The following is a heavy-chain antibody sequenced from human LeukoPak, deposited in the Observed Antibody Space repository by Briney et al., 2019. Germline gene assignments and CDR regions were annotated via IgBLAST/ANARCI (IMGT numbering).Heavy chain of an antibody. V-gene: IGHV3-23*01. Sequence: GGSLRLSCAASGFTFSSYAMSWVRQAPGKGLEWVLVISGSGGNTYYADSVKGRFTISRDNSKNTLYLQMNSLRVDDTAVYSCAKGSHGYSSSSADYWGQGTLVTVSS. CDR2: ISGSGGNT. CDR1: GFTFSSYA. D-gene: IGHD6-6*01. J-gene: IGHJ4*02. CDR3: AKGSHGYSSSSADY.